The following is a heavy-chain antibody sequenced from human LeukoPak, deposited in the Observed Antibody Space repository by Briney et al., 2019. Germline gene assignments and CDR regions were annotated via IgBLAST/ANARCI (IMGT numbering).Heavy chain of an antibody. CDR3: ARQDIAAAGAFDY. V-gene: IGHV4-39*01. J-gene: IGHJ4*02. D-gene: IGHD6-13*01. Sequence: PSETLSLTCTVSGGSISSSSYYWGWIRQPPGKGLEWIGSIYYSGSTYYNQSLKSRVTISVDTSKNQFSLKLSSVTAADTAVYYCARQDIAAAGAFDYWGQGTLVTVSS. CDR2: IYYSGST. CDR1: GGSISSSSYY.